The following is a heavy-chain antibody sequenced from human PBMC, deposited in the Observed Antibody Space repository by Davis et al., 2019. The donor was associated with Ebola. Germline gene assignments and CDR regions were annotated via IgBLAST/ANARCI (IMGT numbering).Heavy chain of an antibody. CDR2: IKEDGSVK. CDR3: AKSGYKTGWHDVYFDL. CDR1: GFTFSNYW. V-gene: IGHV3-7*03. D-gene: IGHD1-1*01. J-gene: IGHJ2*01. Sequence: PGGSLRLSCAASGFTFSNYWMAWGRQAPGKGLEWVAHIKEDGSVKDYVDSVKGRFTISRDNSENKLYLQMNNLRAEDTAVYYCAKSGYKTGWHDVYFDLWGRGTQVTVSS.